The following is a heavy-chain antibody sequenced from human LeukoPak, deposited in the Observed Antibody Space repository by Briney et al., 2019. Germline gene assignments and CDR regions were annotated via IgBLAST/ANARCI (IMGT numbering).Heavy chain of an antibody. J-gene: IGHJ6*02. D-gene: IGHD3-3*01. CDR2: ISSSGSTI. Sequence: GGSLRLSCAASGFTFSSYAMSWVRQAPGKGLEWVSYISSSGSTIYYADSVKGRFTISRDNAKNSLYLQMNSLRAEDTAVYYCARENPPQYYDFWSGYYNNYYYYGMDVWGQGTTVTVSS. V-gene: IGHV3-48*03. CDR3: ARENPPQYYDFWSGYYNNYYYYGMDV. CDR1: GFTFSSYA.